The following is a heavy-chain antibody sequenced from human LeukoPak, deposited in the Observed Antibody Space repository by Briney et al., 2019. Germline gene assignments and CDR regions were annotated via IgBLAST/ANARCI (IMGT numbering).Heavy chain of an antibody. CDR1: GFIFSTYA. V-gene: IGHV3-30-3*01. CDR2: ISYDGGNK. Sequence: GRSLRLSCAASGFIFSTYAMHWVRQAPGKGLEWVAVISYDGGNKYYADSVKGRFTISRDNSKNTLYLQMNSLRAEDTAVYYCASSREGDGYNSPDDYWGQGTLVTVSS. D-gene: IGHD5-24*01. J-gene: IGHJ4*02. CDR3: ASSREGDGYNSPDDY.